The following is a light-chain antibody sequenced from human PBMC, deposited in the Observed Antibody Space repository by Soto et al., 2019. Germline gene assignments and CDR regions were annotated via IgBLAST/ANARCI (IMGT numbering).Light chain of an antibody. CDR2: ATS. J-gene: IGKJ2*01. V-gene: IGKV3-20*01. CDR1: QSVDSTY. CDR3: QQYDTSPPMYT. Sequence: EIVLTQSPGTLSLSPGERATLSCRASQSVDSTYLAWYQQKPVQSPRLLIYATSTRAAGIPDRFSGSGSGTDFTLTISRLEPDDVAVYYCQQYDTSPPMYTFGQGTKVEIK.